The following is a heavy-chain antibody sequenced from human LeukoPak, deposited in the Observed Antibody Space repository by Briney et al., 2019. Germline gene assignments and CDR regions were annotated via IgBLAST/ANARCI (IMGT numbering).Heavy chain of an antibody. D-gene: IGHD3-16*01. CDR1: GFTFSSYD. J-gene: IGHJ4*02. CDR2: ISASGGSK. Sequence: PGGSLRLSCAASGFTFSSYDMRWIRQAPGKGLEWISAISASGGSKYYADSVKGRFTISRDNYKNMLYLQMNILRAEDTAVYYCAKDPMITYAPPYYFDYWGQGTLVTVSS. CDR3: AKDPMITYAPPYYFDY. V-gene: IGHV3-23*01.